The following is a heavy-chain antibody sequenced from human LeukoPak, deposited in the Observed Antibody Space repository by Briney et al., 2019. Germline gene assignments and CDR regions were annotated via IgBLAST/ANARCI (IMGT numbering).Heavy chain of an antibody. CDR3: ARRSFGSASPLRMDV. CDR2: IHYSGST. V-gene: IGHV4-59*11. Sequence: SETLSLTCSVSGGSITSHFWSWIRQPPGKGLEWIGYIHYSGSTNYNPSLKSRVTISPDTSKNQLFLKLNSVTAADTAVYYCARRSFGSASPLRMDVWGQGTTVTVSS. D-gene: IGHD3-10*01. J-gene: IGHJ6*02. CDR1: GGSITSHF.